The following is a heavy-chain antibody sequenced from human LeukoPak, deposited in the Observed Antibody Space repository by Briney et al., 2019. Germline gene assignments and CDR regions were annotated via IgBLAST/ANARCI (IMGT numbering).Heavy chain of an antibody. V-gene: IGHV3-21*01. CDR2: ISSSSSYI. CDR1: GFTFSRYS. D-gene: IGHD6-19*01. Sequence: GGSLRLSCAASGFTFSRYSMNCVRQAPGKGLEWVSSISSSSSYIYYADSVKGRFTISRDDAKNSLYLQKNSLRAEDTAVYYCAREVAVAGAPDDYWGQGALVTVSS. J-gene: IGHJ4*02. CDR3: AREVAVAGAPDDY.